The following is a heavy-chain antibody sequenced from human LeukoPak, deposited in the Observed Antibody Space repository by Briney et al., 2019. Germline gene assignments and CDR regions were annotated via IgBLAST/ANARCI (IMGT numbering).Heavy chain of an antibody. D-gene: IGHD3-22*01. CDR1: GFTFSNYG. CDR2: IRYDGSNK. Sequence: GGSLRLSCATSGFTFSNYGMHWVRQAPGKGLEWVAFIRYDGSNKYYVDSVKGRFTISRDNSKNTLYLQMNSLRAEDTAVYYCAKGIHYYESSGYYYWGQGTLFTVSS. CDR3: AKGIHYYESSGYYY. J-gene: IGHJ4*02. V-gene: IGHV3-30*02.